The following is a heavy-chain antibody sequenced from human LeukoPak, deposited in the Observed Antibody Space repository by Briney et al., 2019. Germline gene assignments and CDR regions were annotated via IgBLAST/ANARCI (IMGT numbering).Heavy chain of an antibody. CDR2: INHSGST. Sequence: SETLSLTCAVYGGSFSGYYWSWLRQPPGKGLEWIGEINHSGSTNYNPSLKSRVTISVDTSKNQFSLKLSSVTAADTAVYYCARSNDYGDYRPLDYWGQGTLVTVSS. J-gene: IGHJ4*02. D-gene: IGHD4-17*01. CDR1: GGSFSGYY. CDR3: ARSNDYGDYRPLDY. V-gene: IGHV4-34*01.